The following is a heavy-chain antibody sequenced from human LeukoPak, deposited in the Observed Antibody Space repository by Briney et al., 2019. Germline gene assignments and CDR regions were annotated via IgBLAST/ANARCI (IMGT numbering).Heavy chain of an antibody. V-gene: IGHV3-23*01. CDR3: ASGTVGNYALDY. J-gene: IGHJ4*02. CDR2: ISDSGGST. Sequence: GGSLRLSCAACGFTFSNYGMSWIRQAPGKGLEWVAGISDSGGSTKYADSVKGRFTTSRDNPKSTLFLQMNSLRAEDTAVYFCASGTVGNYALDYWGQGTLVTVSS. CDR1: GFTFSNYG. D-gene: IGHD1-7*01.